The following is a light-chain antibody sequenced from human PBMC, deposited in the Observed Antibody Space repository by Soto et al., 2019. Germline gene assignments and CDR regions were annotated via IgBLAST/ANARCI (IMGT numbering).Light chain of an antibody. V-gene: IGLV2-11*01. CDR3: CSYAGSYTYV. CDR1: SSDVSGYNY. CDR2: DVS. Sequence: QSALTQPRSVSGSPGQSVTISCTGTSSDVSGYNYVSWYQQHPGKAPKLMIYDVSKRPSGVPDRFSGSKSGNTASLTISGLQADDEADYYCCSYAGSYTYVFGTGTKLTVL. J-gene: IGLJ1*01.